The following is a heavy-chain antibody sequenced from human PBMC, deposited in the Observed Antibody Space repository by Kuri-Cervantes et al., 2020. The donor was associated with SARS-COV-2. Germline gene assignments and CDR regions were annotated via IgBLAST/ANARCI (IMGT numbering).Heavy chain of an antibody. Sequence: SETLSLTCTVSGGSISSGDYYWSWIRQPPGKGLEWIGYIYYSGSTNYNPSLKSRVTISVDTSKNQFSLKLSSVTAADTAVYYCARQGGYYGSGRGYYFDYWGQGTLVTVSS. CDR1: GGSISSGDYY. V-gene: IGHV4-61*08. CDR2: IYYSGST. D-gene: IGHD3-10*01. CDR3: ARQGGYYGSGRGYYFDY. J-gene: IGHJ4*02.